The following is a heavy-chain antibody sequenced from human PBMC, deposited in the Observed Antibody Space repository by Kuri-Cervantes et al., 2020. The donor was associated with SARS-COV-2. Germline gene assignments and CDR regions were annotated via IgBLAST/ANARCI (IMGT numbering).Heavy chain of an antibody. D-gene: IGHD2-2*01. J-gene: IGHJ4*02. CDR3: ARGRRGVPATVFDY. CDR2: IYYSGST. V-gene: IGHV4-59*12. CDR1: GGSISSYY. Sequence: SETLSLTCTVSGGSISSYYWSWIRQPPGKGLEWIGYIYYSGSTNYNPSLKSRVTTSVDTSKNQFSLELSSVTAADTAVYYCARGRRGVPATVFDYWGQGTLVTVSS.